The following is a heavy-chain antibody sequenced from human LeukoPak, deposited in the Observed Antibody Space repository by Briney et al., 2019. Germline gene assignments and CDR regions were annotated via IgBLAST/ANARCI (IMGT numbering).Heavy chain of an antibody. Sequence: NPSETLSLTCTVSGGSISSGDYYWSWIRQPPGKGLEWIGYIYYSGSTYYNPSLKSRVTISVDTSKNQFSLKLSSVTAADTAVYYCARALTGSYFDYWGQGTLVTVSS. CDR2: IYYSGST. J-gene: IGHJ4*02. CDR3: ARALTGSYFDY. D-gene: IGHD3-9*01. V-gene: IGHV4-30-4*01. CDR1: GGSISSGDYY.